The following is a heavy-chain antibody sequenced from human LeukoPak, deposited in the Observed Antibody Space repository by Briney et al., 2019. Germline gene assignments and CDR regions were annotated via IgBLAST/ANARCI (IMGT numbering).Heavy chain of an antibody. J-gene: IGHJ5*02. CDR2: ISAYNGNT. V-gene: IGHV1-18*01. D-gene: IGHD6-13*01. CDR1: GYTFTSYG. CDR3: ARLSRIAAAGIDPDLGGWFDP. Sequence: ASVKVSCKASGYTFTSYGISWVRQAPGQGLEWMGWISAYNGNTNYAQKLQGRVTMTTDTSTSTAYMELRSLRSDDTAVYYCARLSRIAAAGIDPDLGGWFDPWGQGTLVTVSS.